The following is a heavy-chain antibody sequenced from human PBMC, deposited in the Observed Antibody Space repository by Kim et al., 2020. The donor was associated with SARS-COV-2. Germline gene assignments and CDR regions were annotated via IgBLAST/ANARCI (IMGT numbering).Heavy chain of an antibody. V-gene: IGHV3-23*01. Sequence: GGSLRLSCAASGFTFSSYSMSWVRQAPGKGLEWVASIRRSTDTTVYADSVKGRFTISRDNYKNTLFLQMNNLRDEDTAVYYCATHKNDWDFDYWGQGTLV. J-gene: IGHJ4*02. CDR3: ATHKNDWDFDY. D-gene: IGHD3-9*01. CDR1: GFTFSSYS. CDR2: IRRSTDTT.